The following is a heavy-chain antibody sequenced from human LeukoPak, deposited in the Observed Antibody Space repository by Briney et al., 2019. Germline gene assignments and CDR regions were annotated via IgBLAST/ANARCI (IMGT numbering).Heavy chain of an antibody. Sequence: SETLSLTCTVSGYSISSGYFWGWIRQPPGKGLEWIGTIYNSGSTYYNASLKSRVTISVDTSKNQFSLKLSSVTAADTAVYYCARRRSSGWYREKPFDYWGQGTLVTVSS. CDR3: ARRRSSGWYREKPFDY. J-gene: IGHJ4*02. V-gene: IGHV4-38-2*02. CDR2: IYNSGST. D-gene: IGHD6-19*01. CDR1: GYSISSGYF.